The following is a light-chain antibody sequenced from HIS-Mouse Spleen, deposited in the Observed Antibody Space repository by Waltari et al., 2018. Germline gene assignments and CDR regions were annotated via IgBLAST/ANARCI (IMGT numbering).Light chain of an antibody. Sequence: QSALTQPRSVSGSPGPSVTISCTGTSIDVGGYNYASWYQQHPGKAPKLMIYDVSKRPSGVPDRFSGSKSGNTASLTISGLQAEDEADYYCCSYAGSYTYVFGTGTKVTVL. CDR2: DVS. CDR1: SIDVGGYNY. CDR3: CSYAGSYTYV. J-gene: IGLJ1*01. V-gene: IGLV2-11*01.